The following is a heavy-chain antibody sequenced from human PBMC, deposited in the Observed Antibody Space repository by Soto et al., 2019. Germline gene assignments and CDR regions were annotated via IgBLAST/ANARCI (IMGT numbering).Heavy chain of an antibody. V-gene: IGHV2-70*11. CDR3: ARIRAVTTSTYFDY. CDR2: IDWGDDK. D-gene: IGHD4-17*01. CDR1: GFSLSTSGMC. J-gene: IGHJ4*02. Sequence: SGPTLVNPPQTLTLTCTFSGFSLSTSGMCVSWIRQPPGKALEWLARIDWGDDKYYSTSLKTRLTISKGTSKNQVFLTMTNMDPVDTATYFCARIRAVTTSTYFDYWGQGTLGTVSS.